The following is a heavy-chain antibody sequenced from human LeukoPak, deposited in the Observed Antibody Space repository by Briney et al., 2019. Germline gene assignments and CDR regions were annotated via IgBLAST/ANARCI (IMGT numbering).Heavy chain of an antibody. CDR3: ARWAWNALDFDY. V-gene: IGHV1-2*02. Sequence: ASVKVSCKASGYSFTGYYMHWVRQAPGQGLEWMGWINPNSGDTNYAQKFQGRVTMTRDTSISTAYMELSRLRSDDTAVYYCARWAWNALDFDYWGQGTLVTVSS. CDR2: INPNSGDT. J-gene: IGHJ4*02. CDR1: GYSFTGYY. D-gene: IGHD1-1*01.